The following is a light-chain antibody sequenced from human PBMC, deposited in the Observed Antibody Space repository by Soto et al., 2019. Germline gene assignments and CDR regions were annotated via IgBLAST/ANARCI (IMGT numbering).Light chain of an antibody. CDR1: QSVSSN. CDR3: QQYNNWPPDRT. J-gene: IGKJ1*01. Sequence: EIVMTQSPATLSVSPGERATLSCRASQSVSSNLAWYQQKPVQAPRLLIYGASTRATSIPARCSGSGSGTEFTLTISSLQSEDFAIYFCQQYNNWPPDRTFGQGTKVEIK. CDR2: GAS. V-gene: IGKV3-15*01.